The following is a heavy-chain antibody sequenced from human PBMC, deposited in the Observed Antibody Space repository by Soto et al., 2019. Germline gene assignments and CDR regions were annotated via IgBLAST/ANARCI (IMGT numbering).Heavy chain of an antibody. CDR3: ARGRYGMDV. Sequence: GGSLRLSCAVSGSTVSSNYMSWVRQAPGKGLECVSVIYRDGSTYSGDSVKGRFTISRDNSRNTLYLQMNSLTVDDTAVYYCARGRYGMDVWGQGTTVTVSS. CDR1: GSTVSSNY. J-gene: IGHJ6*02. CDR2: IYRDGST. V-gene: IGHV3-53*01.